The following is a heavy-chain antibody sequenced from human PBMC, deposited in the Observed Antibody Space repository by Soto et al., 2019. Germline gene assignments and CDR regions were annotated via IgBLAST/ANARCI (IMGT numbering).Heavy chain of an antibody. CDR3: ARGVRGYSGYGPPDY. V-gene: IGHV4-31*03. CDR1: GGSIISGVYY. D-gene: IGHD5-12*01. CDR2: IYYNGSP. Sequence: QVHLQESGPGLVKPSQTLSLTCTVSGGSIISGVYYWSWIRQHPGKGLEWIGYIYYNGSPYYNPSLKGRVTISLDTSKNQFSMNLRSETAADTAVYYCARGVRGYSGYGPPDYWGQGTLVTVSS. J-gene: IGHJ4*02.